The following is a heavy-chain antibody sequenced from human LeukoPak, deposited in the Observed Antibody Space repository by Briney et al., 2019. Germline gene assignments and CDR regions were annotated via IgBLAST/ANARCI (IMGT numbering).Heavy chain of an antibody. V-gene: IGHV3-23*01. CDR2: ISGSGGST. CDR1: GFTFSSYG. J-gene: IGHJ4*02. Sequence: GGSLRLSCAASGFTFSSYGMSWVRQAPGKGLEWVSAISGSGGSTYYADSVKGRFTISRDNPKNTLYLQMNSLRAEDTAVYYCAKDLIWDYYDSNGYYKLGNFDYWGQGTLVTVSS. CDR3: AKDLIWDYYDSNGYYKLGNFDY. D-gene: IGHD3-22*01.